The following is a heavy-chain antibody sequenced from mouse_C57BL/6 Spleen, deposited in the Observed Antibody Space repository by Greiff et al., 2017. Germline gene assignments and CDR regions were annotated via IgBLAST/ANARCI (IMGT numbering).Heavy chain of an antibody. D-gene: IGHD2-3*01. CDR3: TRDGNYLDY. Sequence: EVQLQQSGAELVRPGASVKLSCTASGFNITDYYMHWVKQRPEQGLEWIGRIDPADGDTEYAPKFQGKATMTADTSSHTAYLQLSSLTSEDTAVYYCTRDGNYLDYWGQGTTLTVSS. V-gene: IGHV14-1*01. CDR2: IDPADGDT. J-gene: IGHJ2*01. CDR1: GFNITDYY.